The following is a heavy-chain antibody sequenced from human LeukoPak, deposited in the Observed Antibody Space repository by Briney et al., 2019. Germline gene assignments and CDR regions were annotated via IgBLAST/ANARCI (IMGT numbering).Heavy chain of an antibody. J-gene: IGHJ3*02. CDR3: AKSMTLGDDAFDI. CDR1: GGSISSYY. V-gene: IGHV4-59*01. Sequence: SETLSLTCTVSGGSISSYYWSWIRQPPGKGLEWIGYIYYRGSTNYNPSLKSRVTISVDTSKNQFSLKLSSVTAADTAVYYCAKSMTLGDDAFDIWGQGTMVTVSS. D-gene: IGHD2-21*01. CDR2: IYYRGST.